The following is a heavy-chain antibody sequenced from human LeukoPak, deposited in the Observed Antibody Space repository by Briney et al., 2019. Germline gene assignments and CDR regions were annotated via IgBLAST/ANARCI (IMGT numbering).Heavy chain of an antibody. Sequence: GGSLRLSCAASGFTFSSYAMSWVRQAPGKGLEWFSSISSSSSYIYYADSVKGRFTISRDNAKNSLYLQMNSLRAEDTAVYYCARIHPTLYGGNGEYDYWGQGTLVTVSS. J-gene: IGHJ4*02. CDR3: ARIHPTLYGGNGEYDY. CDR2: ISSSSSYI. CDR1: GFTFSSYA. D-gene: IGHD4-23*01. V-gene: IGHV3-21*04.